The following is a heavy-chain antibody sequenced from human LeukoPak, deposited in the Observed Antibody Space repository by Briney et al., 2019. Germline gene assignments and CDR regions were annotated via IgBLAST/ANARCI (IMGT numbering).Heavy chain of an antibody. CDR1: GYTFTGYY. D-gene: IGHD5-18*01. CDR2: INPNSGGT. CDR3: AKSYGYYYYYYMDV. Sequence: GASVRVSCKASGYTFTGYYMHWVRQAPGQGLEWMGWINPNSGGTNYAQKFQGRVTMTRDTSISTAYMELSRLRSDDTAVYYCAKSYGYYYYYYMDVWGKGTTVTISS. V-gene: IGHV1-2*02. J-gene: IGHJ6*03.